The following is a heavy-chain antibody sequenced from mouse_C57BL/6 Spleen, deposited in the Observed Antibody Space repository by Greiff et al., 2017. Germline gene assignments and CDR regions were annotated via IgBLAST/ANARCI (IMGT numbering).Heavy chain of an antibody. D-gene: IGHD2-4*01. V-gene: IGHV1-82*01. CDR2: IYPGDGDT. CDR3: ARDIYYDYDGDPYWYFDV. J-gene: IGHJ1*03. Sequence: QVQLQQSGPELVKPGASVKISCKASGYAFSSSWMNWVKQRPGKGLEWIGRIYPGDGDTNYNGKFKGKATLTADKSSSTAYMQLSSLTSEDSAVYFCARDIYYDYDGDPYWYFDVWGTGTTVTVSS. CDR1: GYAFSSSW.